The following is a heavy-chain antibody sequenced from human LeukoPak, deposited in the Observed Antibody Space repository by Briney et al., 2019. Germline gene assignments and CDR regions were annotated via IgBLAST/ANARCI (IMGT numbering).Heavy chain of an antibody. CDR1: GFTFSSSW. V-gene: IGHV3-30*03. D-gene: IGHD2-15*01. CDR3: ARGQAFRVVVVTSPYYYYAMDV. Sequence: GGSLRLSCAASGFTFSSSWMHWVRQAPGKGLEWVAVVSSDGSKEYYADSVKGRFTISRDRSKNTLHLQMNSLRPEDTAVYYCARGQAFRVVVVTSPYYYYAMDVWGQGTTVTVSS. J-gene: IGHJ6*02. CDR2: VSSDGSKE.